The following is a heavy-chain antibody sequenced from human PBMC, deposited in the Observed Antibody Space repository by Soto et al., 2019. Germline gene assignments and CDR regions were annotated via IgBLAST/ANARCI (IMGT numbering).Heavy chain of an antibody. CDR2: IYYSGST. J-gene: IGHJ5*02. CDR1: GGSIGSFD. CDR3: AGCHFEGYCRGGSCYSRVVWFDP. V-gene: IGHV4-59*01. Sequence: LETLSLTWTVSGGSIGSFDWSWIRQPPGKGLEWIGYIYYSGSTNYNPSLKSRVTISVDTSKNQFSLKLSSVTAAETAVYYCAGCHFEGYCRGGSCYSRVVWFDPWGQGTLVTVSS. D-gene: IGHD2-15*01.